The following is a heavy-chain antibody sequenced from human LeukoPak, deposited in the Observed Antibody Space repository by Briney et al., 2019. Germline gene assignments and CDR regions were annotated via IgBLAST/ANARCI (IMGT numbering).Heavy chain of an antibody. CDR3: ARHLSGVAGYTYGRGIDY. CDR1: GFTFSSYW. J-gene: IGHJ4*02. CDR2: IKKEGSEK. D-gene: IGHD5-18*01. Sequence: GGSLRLSCAASGFTFSSYWMSWVRQAPGEGLEWVANIKKEGSEKYYVDSVKGRLTLSRDGAKTSLYLQMISLRGEDTAVYYCARHLSGVAGYTYGRGIDYWGQGTLVTVSS. V-gene: IGHV3-7*01.